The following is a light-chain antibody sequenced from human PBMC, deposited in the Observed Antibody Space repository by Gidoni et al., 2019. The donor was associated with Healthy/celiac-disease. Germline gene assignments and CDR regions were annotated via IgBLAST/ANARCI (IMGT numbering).Light chain of an antibody. CDR1: QSISSY. Sequence: IQLTHSPSSLSASVGDRVTITCRASQSISSYLNWYQQKPGKAPKLLIYAASSLQSGVPSRFSGSGSGTDFTLTISSLQPEDFATYYCKQSYSNPGTFGQGTKVEIK. CDR2: AAS. CDR3: KQSYSNPGT. V-gene: IGKV1-39*01. J-gene: IGKJ1*01.